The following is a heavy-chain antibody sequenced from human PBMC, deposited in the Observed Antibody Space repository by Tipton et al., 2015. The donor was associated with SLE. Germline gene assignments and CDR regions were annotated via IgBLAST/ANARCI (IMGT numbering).Heavy chain of an antibody. CDR2: IYYSGST. D-gene: IGHD4-11*01. CDR1: GGSISSYY. J-gene: IGHJ5*02. CDR3: ARLVHDYSNWFDP. V-gene: IGHV4-59*07. Sequence: TLSLTCTVSGGSISSYYWSWIRQPPGKGLEWIGYIYYSGSTNYNPSLKSRVTISVDTSKNQFSLKLSSVTAADTAVYYCARLVHDYSNWFDPWGQGTLVTFSS.